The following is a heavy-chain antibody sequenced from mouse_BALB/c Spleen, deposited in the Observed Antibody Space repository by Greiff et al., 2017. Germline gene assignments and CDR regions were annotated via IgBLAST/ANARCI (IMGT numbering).Heavy chain of an antibody. J-gene: IGHJ4*01. D-gene: IGHD2-1*01. V-gene: IGHV2-9*02. Sequence: VKLQESGPGLVAPSQSLSITCTVSGFSLTSYGVHWVRQPPGKGLEWLGVIWAGGSTNYNSALMSRLSISKDNSKSQVFLKMNSLQTDDTAMYYCAYGNYAYYAMDYWGQGTSVTVSS. CDR3: AYGNYAYYAMDY. CDR2: IWAGGST. CDR1: GFSLTSYG.